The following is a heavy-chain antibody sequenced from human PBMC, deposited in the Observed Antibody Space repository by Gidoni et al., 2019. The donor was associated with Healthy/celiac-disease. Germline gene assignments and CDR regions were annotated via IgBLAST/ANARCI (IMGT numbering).Heavy chain of an antibody. V-gene: IGHV4-61*02. J-gene: IGHJ3*02. CDR1: GGAISSGSYY. D-gene: IGHD3-16*01. Sequence: QVQLQESGAGLVKPTQTLSRTGTVSGGAISSGSYYWSWIRQPAGKGLEWIGRIYTSGSTNYNPSLKSRVTISVDTSKNQFSLKLSSVTAADTAVYYCAESNWVHDAFDIWGQGTMVTVSS. CDR3: AESNWVHDAFDI. CDR2: IYTSGST.